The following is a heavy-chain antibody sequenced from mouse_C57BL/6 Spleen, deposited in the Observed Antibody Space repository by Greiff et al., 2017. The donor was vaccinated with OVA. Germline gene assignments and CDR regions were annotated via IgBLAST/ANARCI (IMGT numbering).Heavy chain of an antibody. V-gene: IGHV1-47*01. CDR3: ARGDNYDYDRKGFDY. Sequence: QVQLQQSGAELVKPGASVKMSCKASGYTFTTYPLAWMKQTHGKILAWIGNFHPYNDDTKYNEKFKGKATLTVEKSSSTVYLELSRLTSDDSAVYYCARGDNYDYDRKGFDYWGQGTTLTVSS. D-gene: IGHD2-4*01. CDR2: FHPYNDDT. CDR1: GYTFTTYP. J-gene: IGHJ2*01.